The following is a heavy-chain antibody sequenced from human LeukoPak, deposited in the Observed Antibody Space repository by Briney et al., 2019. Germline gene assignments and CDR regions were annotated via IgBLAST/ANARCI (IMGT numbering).Heavy chain of an antibody. V-gene: IGHV4-59*12. Sequence: SETLSLTCTVSDGSISNYYWTWIRQPPGKELEWIGYIYYSGSTKTNPSLKSRVTISVDTSKNQFSLKPSSVTAEDTAVYYCAKFHMTTVTPSPAWGQGTLVTVS. CDR1: DGSISNYY. CDR3: AKFHMTTVTPSPA. CDR2: IYYSGST. D-gene: IGHD4-17*01. J-gene: IGHJ5*02.